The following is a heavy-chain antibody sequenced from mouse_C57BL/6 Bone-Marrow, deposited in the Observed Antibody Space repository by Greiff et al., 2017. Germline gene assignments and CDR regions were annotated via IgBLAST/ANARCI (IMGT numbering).Heavy chain of an antibody. CDR1: GFTFSDYG. D-gene: IGHD1-1*01. J-gene: IGHJ4*01. CDR2: ISSGSSTI. Sequence: EVKLQESGGGLVKPGGSLKLSCAASGFTFSDYGMHWVRQAPEKGLEWVAYISSGSSTIYYADTVKGRFTISRDNAKNTLFLQMTSLRSEDTAMYYCARNLLLRYYAMDYWGQGTSVSVSS. CDR3: ARNLLLRYYAMDY. V-gene: IGHV5-17*01.